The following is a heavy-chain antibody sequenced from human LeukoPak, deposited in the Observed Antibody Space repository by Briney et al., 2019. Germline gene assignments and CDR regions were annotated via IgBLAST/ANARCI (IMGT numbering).Heavy chain of an antibody. CDR3: ANDFETGTTAKSFDY. CDR1: GFTFSSYG. Sequence: GGSLRLSCAASGFTFSSYGMHWVRQAPGKGLEWVAFIRYDGSNKYYADSVKGRFTISRDNSKNTLYLQMNSLRAEDTAVYYCANDFETGTTAKSFDYWGQGTLVTVSS. D-gene: IGHD1-7*01. CDR2: IRYDGSNK. J-gene: IGHJ4*02. V-gene: IGHV3-30*02.